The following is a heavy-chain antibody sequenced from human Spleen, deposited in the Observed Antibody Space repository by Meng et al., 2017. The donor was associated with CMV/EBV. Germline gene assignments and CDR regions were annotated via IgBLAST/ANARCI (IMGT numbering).Heavy chain of an antibody. Sequence: ASVKVSCKASGYTYTGYYMHWVRQAPGQGLEWMGWINAKSGGTNYAQRFQGRVTMTRDTSISTAYMELSRLRSDDTAVYYCAREAVPAAILDYYYYYGMDVWGQGTTVTVSS. D-gene: IGHD2-2*02. V-gene: IGHV1-2*02. CDR3: AREAVPAAILDYYYYYGMDV. J-gene: IGHJ6*02. CDR2: INAKSGGT. CDR1: GYTYTGYY.